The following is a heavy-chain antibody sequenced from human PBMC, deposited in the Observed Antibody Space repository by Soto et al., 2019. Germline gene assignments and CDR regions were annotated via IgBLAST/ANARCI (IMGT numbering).Heavy chain of an antibody. CDR3: AKDMKWGGMTTIHYFDS. D-gene: IGHD4-17*01. CDR2: IYYDVNT. Sequence: SETLSLTCSVSGGSITSSSYYWGWIRQPPGKGLECIGNIYYDVNTYYNPSLKSRVTISLDTSKNQFSLRLNSLRPEDTALYYCAKDMKWGGMTTIHYFDSWGQGTLVTVSS. J-gene: IGHJ4*02. CDR1: GGSITSSSYY. V-gene: IGHV4-39*07.